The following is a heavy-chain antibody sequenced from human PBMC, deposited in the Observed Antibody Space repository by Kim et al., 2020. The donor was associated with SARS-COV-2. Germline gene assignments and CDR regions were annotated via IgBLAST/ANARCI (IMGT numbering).Heavy chain of an antibody. Sequence: GGSLRLSCAASGFTFSDYYMSWIRQAPGKGLEWVSYISSSSSYTNYADSVKGRFTISRDNAKNSLYLQMNSLRAEDTAVYYCARRPHYYDSSGYSNYYYYGMDVWGQGTTVTVSS. CDR3: ARRPHYYDSSGYSNYYYYGMDV. CDR2: ISSSSSYT. V-gene: IGHV3-11*06. D-gene: IGHD3-22*01. J-gene: IGHJ6*02. CDR1: GFTFSDYY.